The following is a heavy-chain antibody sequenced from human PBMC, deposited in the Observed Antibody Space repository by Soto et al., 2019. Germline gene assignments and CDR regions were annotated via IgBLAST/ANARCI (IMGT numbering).Heavy chain of an antibody. D-gene: IGHD1-26*01. CDR1: GFTFSSYE. V-gene: IGHV3-48*03. CDR2: ISSSGSTI. CDR3: ARLRAGSIGDYYYYYGMDV. J-gene: IGHJ6*02. Sequence: GGSLRLSCAASGFTFSSYEMNWVRQAPGKGLEWVSYISSSGSTIYYADSVKGRFTISRDNAKNSLYLQMNSLRAEDTAVYYCARLRAGSIGDYYYYYGMDVWGQGTTVTVSS.